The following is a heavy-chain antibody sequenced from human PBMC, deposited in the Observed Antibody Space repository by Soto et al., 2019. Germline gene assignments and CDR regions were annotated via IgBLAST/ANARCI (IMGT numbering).Heavy chain of an antibody. Sequence: GGSLRLSCAASGFTFSNAWMNWVRQAPGKGLEWVGRIKSKTDGGTTDYAAPVKGRFTISRDDSKNTLYLQMNSLKTEDTAVYYCTTSYYDFWSGYYPRYEDYYYYYGMDVWGQGTTVTVSS. CDR1: GFTFSNAW. V-gene: IGHV3-15*07. CDR2: IKSKTDGGTT. J-gene: IGHJ6*02. CDR3: TTSYYDFWSGYYPRYEDYYYYYGMDV. D-gene: IGHD3-3*01.